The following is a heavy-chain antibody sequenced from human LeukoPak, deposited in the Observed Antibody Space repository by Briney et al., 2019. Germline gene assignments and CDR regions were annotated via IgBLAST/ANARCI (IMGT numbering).Heavy chain of an antibody. CDR1: GGSISSSSYY. CDR3: ARRGVVVAATHAFDI. Sequence: SETLSLTCTVSGGSISSSSYYWGWLRQPPGQGLDWFVSIYYSGCTYYNPSLKTLVTNTVDTTKNQHTQNLSAVTATGTAVYYCARRGVVVAATHAFDIWGQGTTVTISS. J-gene: IGHJ3*02. V-gene: IGHV4-39*06. CDR2: IYYSGCT. D-gene: IGHD2-15*01.